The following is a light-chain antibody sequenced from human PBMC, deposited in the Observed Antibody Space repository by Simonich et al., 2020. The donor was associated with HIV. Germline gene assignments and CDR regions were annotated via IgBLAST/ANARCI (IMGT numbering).Light chain of an antibody. CDR2: WAS. CDR1: QSVLYSSHNKNY. CDR3: QQYYTTPWT. Sequence: DIVMTQSPDSLAVSLGERATINCKSSQSVLYSSHNKNYLAWYQQKPGQPPKLLIYWASTRESGFPDRFSGSGSGTDFTLTISSLQAEDVAVYYCQQYYTTPWTFGQGTKVEI. J-gene: IGKJ1*01. V-gene: IGKV4-1*01.